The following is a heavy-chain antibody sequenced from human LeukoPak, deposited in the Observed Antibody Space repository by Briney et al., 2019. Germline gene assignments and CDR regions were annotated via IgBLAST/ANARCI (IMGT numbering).Heavy chain of an antibody. D-gene: IGHD5-18*01. Sequence: GGSLRLSCAASGFTFSSYAMSWVRQPPGRGLEWVSGISGSGGSTYYADSVKGRVTISRDNSKNTLYLQMNSLRAEDTAVYYCAKDSRRGYSYGPAAYWGQGTLVTVAS. V-gene: IGHV3-23*01. J-gene: IGHJ4*02. CDR3: AKDSRRGYSYGPAAY. CDR2: ISGSGGST. CDR1: GFTFSSYA.